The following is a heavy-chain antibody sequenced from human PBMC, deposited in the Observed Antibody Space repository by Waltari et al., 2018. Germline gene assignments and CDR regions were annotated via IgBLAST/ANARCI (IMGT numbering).Heavy chain of an antibody. CDR1: GGSISSSSYY. CDR2: IYYSGST. CDR3: ARHFGQLWLLPFDY. J-gene: IGHJ4*02. Sequence: QLQLQESGPGLVKPSATLSLTCTVSGGSISSSSYYWGWIRQPPGKGLEWIGSIYYSGSTYYNPSLKSRVTISVDTSKNQFSLKLSSVTAADTAVYYCARHFGQLWLLPFDYWGQGTLVTISS. D-gene: IGHD5-18*01. V-gene: IGHV4-39*01.